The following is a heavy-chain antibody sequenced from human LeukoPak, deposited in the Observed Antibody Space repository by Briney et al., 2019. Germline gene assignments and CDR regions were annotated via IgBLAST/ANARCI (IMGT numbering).Heavy chain of an antibody. CDR2: IWYDDREK. CDR3: ARWGRYYFDY. V-gene: IGHV3-30*02. D-gene: IGHD7-27*01. CDR1: GFTFSNYD. J-gene: IGHJ4*02. Sequence: PGGSLRLSCTASGFTFSNYDMHWVRQAPGEGLEWVAFIWYDDREKKYADSVKGRFTISRDNSKDTVYLQMNSLTPEDTAVYYCARWGRYYFDYWGQGTLVTVSS.